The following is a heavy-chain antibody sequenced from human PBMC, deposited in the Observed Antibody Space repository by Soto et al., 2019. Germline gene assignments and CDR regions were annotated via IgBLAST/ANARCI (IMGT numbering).Heavy chain of an antibody. CDR1: GITFRSYS. CDR3: ATTYCSGGYCFSSEY. V-gene: IGHV3-21*01. J-gene: IGHJ4*02. D-gene: IGHD2-15*01. Sequence: GGSLRLSCAASGITFRSYSMSWVRQAPGKGLEWVSSITSDSSDIYYADSVKGRFTISRDNGENSLYLQMTSLGAEDTGVYYCATTYCSGGYCFSSEYWGQGVLVTVSS. CDR2: ITSDSSDI.